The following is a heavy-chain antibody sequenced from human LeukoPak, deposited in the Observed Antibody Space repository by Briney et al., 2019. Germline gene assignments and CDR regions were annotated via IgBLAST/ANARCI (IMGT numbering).Heavy chain of an antibody. Sequence: SETLSLTCTVSGGSISSDNYHWSWIRQPAGKGLEWIGRIYTSGTTNYNPSLKSRVTISVDTSKNQFSLKLSSVTAADTAVYYCARVFGGPVSRRFDPWGQGTLVTVSS. V-gene: IGHV4-61*02. CDR1: GGSISSDNYH. D-gene: IGHD4-23*01. CDR3: ARVFGGPVSRRFDP. J-gene: IGHJ5*02. CDR2: IYTSGTT.